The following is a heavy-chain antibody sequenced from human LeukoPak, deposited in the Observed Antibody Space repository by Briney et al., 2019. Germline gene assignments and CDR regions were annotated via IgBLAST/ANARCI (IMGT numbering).Heavy chain of an antibody. Sequence: SETLSLTCTVSGGSISSYYWSWIRQPPGKGLEWIGYIYYSGSTNHNPSLKSRVTISVDTSKNQFSLKLSSVTAADTAVYYCARSTIFGVGVDYWGQGTLVTVSS. CDR1: GGSISSYY. V-gene: IGHV4-59*08. J-gene: IGHJ4*02. CDR3: ARSTIFGVGVDY. CDR2: IYYSGST. D-gene: IGHD3-3*01.